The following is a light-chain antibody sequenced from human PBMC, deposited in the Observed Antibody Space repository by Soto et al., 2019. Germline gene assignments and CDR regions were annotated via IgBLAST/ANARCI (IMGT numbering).Light chain of an antibody. CDR2: EVS. CDR3: ASYGGNNNLL. Sequence: QSALTQPPSASGSPGQSVTISCTGTSSDVGGYNYVSWYQQHPGKAPKLMMFEVSKRPSGVPDRFSGSKFGNTASLTVSGLQAEDEADYYCASYGGNNNLLFGGATKVTVL. V-gene: IGLV2-8*01. CDR1: SSDVGGYNY. J-gene: IGLJ2*01.